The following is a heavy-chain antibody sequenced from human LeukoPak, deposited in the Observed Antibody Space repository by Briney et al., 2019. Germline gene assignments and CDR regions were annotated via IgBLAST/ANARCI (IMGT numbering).Heavy chain of an antibody. CDR3: ARDPRTTGKANYGMDV. Sequence: GGSLRLSCAASGFTVSSNYMSWVRQGPGKGLELVSVLYTGGSTYYADSVKGRFTTSRDNSKNTLYLQMNSLRAEDTAVYYCARDPRTTGKANYGMDVWGQGTTVTVSS. D-gene: IGHD4-17*01. J-gene: IGHJ6*02. CDR2: LYTGGST. V-gene: IGHV3-53*01. CDR1: GFTVSSNY.